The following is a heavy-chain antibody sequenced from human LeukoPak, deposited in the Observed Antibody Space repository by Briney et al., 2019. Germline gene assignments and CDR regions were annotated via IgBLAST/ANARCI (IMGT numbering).Heavy chain of an antibody. CDR2: ISGSGGST. V-gene: IGHV3-23*01. J-gene: IGHJ3*02. D-gene: IGHD3-3*01. CDR3: AKEGQPYDFFDLGDAFDI. CDR1: GFTFSSYA. Sequence: PGGSLRLSCAASGFTFSSYAMSWVRQAPGKGLEWVSAISGSGGSTYYADSVKGRFTISRDNSKNTLYLQMNSLRAEDTAVYYCAKEGQPYDFFDLGDAFDIWGQGTMVTVSS.